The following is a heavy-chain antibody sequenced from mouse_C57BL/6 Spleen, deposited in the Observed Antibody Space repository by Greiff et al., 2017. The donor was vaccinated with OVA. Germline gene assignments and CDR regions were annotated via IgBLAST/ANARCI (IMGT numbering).Heavy chain of an antibody. V-gene: IGHV1-26*01. CDR1: GYTFTDYY. D-gene: IGHD1-1*01. CDR3: ARGRTYYYGSSYWYFDV. J-gene: IGHJ1*03. CDR2: INPNNGGT. Sequence: VQLQQSGPELVKPGASVKISCKASGYTFTDYYMNWVKQSHGKSLEWIGDINPNNGGTSYNQKFKGKATLTVDKSSSTAYMELRSLTSEDSAVYYCARGRTYYYGSSYWYFDVWGTGTTVTVSS.